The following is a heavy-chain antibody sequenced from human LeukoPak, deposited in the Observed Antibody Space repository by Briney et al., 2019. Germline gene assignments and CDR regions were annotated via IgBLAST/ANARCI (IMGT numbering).Heavy chain of an antibody. CDR1: DCSISSGYY. CDR2: IYHSGST. D-gene: IGHD1-26*01. J-gene: IGHJ4*02. V-gene: IGHV4-38-2*02. CDR3: ARGGSYYVDPFDY. Sequence: PSETLCLTCTVSDCSISSGYYWGWIRQSPRKGLEWIGSIYHSGSTYYNPSLKSRVTISVDTSKNQFSLKLNSVTAADTALYYCARGGSYYVDPFDYWGQGTLVTVSS.